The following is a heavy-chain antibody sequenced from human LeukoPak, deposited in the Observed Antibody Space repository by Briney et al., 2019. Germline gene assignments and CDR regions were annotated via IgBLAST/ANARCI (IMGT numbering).Heavy chain of an antibody. Sequence: SETLSLTCTVSGGSINNNYWSWIRQPPGKGLEWIGYIRSSGSTNYNPSLKSRVTISMDTSKNQFSLQLSSVTAADTAVYYCARDVTPATLWGQGTLVTVSS. CDR1: GGSINNNY. D-gene: IGHD3-16*01. CDR2: IRSSGST. V-gene: IGHV4-59*01. CDR3: ARDVTPATL. J-gene: IGHJ4*02.